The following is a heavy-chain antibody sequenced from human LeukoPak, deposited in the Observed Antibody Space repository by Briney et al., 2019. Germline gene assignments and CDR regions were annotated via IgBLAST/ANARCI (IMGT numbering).Heavy chain of an antibody. D-gene: IGHD3-22*01. CDR1: GFTFSSYA. CDR3: AKDIPPQWYYDSSGYFDY. Sequence: GGSLRLSCAASGFTFSSYAMSWVRQAPGKGLEWVSAISGSGGSTYYADSVKGRFTISRDNSKNTLYLQMNSLRAEDTAVYYCAKDIPPQWYYDSSGYFDYWGQGTLVTVST. CDR2: ISGSGGST. V-gene: IGHV3-23*01. J-gene: IGHJ4*02.